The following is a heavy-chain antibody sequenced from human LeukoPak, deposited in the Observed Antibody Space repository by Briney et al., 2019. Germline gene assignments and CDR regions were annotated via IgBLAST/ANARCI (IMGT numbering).Heavy chain of an antibody. CDR3: ARDGGWELLGSDFDY. CDR1: GYTFTGYY. V-gene: IGHV1-2*02. CDR2: INPNSGGT. Sequence: GASVKVSCKASGYTFTGYYMHWVRQAPGQGLEWMGWINPNSGGTNYAQKFQGRVTMTRDTSISTAYMELSRLRSDDTAVYYCARDGGWELLGSDFDYWGQGTLVTVSS. D-gene: IGHD1-26*01. J-gene: IGHJ4*02.